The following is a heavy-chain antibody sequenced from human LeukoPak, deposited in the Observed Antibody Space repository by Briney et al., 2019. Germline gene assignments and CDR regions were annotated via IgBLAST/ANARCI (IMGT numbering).Heavy chain of an antibody. Sequence: SETLSLTCTVSGGSISSSDYYWGCIRHPPGKGLEWHGIIYYSATSYYSGTFYFNPSPKSRATTSVDTTKNQFSLNLSSVAAADTALYYCARQEGISGENNWFDPWGQGTLVTVSS. CDR2: IYYSATSYYSGTF. V-gene: IGHV4-39*01. D-gene: IGHD6-25*01. CDR3: ARQEGISGENNWFDP. CDR1: GGSISSSDYY. J-gene: IGHJ5*02.